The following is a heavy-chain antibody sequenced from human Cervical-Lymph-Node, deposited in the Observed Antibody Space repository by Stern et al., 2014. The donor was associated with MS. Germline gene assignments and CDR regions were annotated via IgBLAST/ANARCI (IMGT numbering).Heavy chain of an antibody. CDR3: VRTTHLLHPSGS. D-gene: IGHD1-26*01. Sequence: VQLVQSGAEVKKPGSSVKVSCKASGGTFNNYAMNWVRQAPGQGLEWMAEIITVVDTTNYAQKFQGRVTIAADESTSTAYMELSSLRSEDTAVYFCVRTTHLLHPSGSWGQGTLVTVSS. CDR2: IITVVDTT. V-gene: IGHV1-69*01. J-gene: IGHJ5*02. CDR1: GGTFNNYA.